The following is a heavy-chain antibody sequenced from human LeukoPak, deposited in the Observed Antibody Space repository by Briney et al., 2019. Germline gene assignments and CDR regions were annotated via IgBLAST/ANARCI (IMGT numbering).Heavy chain of an antibody. V-gene: IGHV4-34*01. J-gene: IGHJ4*02. CDR1: GFTFSRFS. CDR3: ARDGVGCFDY. CDR2: INHSGST. Sequence: GSLRLSCAASGFTFSRFSMNWVRQPPGKGLEWIGEINHSGSTNYNPSLRSRVTISVDTSKNQFSLKLSSVTAADTAVYYCARDGVGCFDYWGQGTLVTVSS. D-gene: IGHD2-8*01.